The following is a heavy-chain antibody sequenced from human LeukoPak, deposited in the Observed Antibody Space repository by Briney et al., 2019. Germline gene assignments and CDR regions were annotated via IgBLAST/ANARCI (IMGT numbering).Heavy chain of an antibody. CDR3: ARRSSGWYYFDY. V-gene: IGHV4-59*01. D-gene: IGHD6-19*01. Sequence: PSEALSLTCTVSGGSISPYYWSWIRQPPGKGLEWIGYIYYSGSTNYNPSLKSRVTISVDTSKNQFSLKLSSVTAADTAVYYCARRSSGWYYFDYWGQGTLVTVSS. J-gene: IGHJ4*02. CDR1: GGSISPYY. CDR2: IYYSGST.